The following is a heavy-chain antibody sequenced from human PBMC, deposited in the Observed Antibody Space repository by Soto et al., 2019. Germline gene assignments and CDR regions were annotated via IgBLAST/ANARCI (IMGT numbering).Heavy chain of an antibody. J-gene: IGHJ3*02. CDR2: IHHSGST. CDR1: GFSISSGHY. V-gene: IGHV4-38-2*02. D-gene: IGHD3-16*01. CDR3: ARTYTAGNQIGQGRDAFDI. Sequence: SETLSLTCTVFGFSISSGHYCGWIRQSPGKGLEWIGVIHHSGSTRYNPSLRSRISMSMEASRNQFSLNLDSVTAPDTALYFCARTYTAGNQIGQGRDAFDIWGQGTVVTVSS.